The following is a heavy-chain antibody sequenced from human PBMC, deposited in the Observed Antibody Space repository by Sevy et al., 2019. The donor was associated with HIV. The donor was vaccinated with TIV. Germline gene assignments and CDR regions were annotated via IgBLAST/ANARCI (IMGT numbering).Heavy chain of an antibody. D-gene: IGHD3-22*01. Sequence: GGSLRLSCAVSGFSFDSYGMTWVRQAPGKGLEWVSGISGSGTRTYYADSVKGRFSISRDNSKNRLYLQMNSLRSEDTAIYYSAKGCGGHYDPDEIGYYFYYYNMDVWGKGTTVTVSS. CDR1: GFSFDSYG. CDR3: AKGCGGHYDPDEIGYYFYYYNMDV. V-gene: IGHV3-23*01. CDR2: ISGSGTRT. J-gene: IGHJ6*03.